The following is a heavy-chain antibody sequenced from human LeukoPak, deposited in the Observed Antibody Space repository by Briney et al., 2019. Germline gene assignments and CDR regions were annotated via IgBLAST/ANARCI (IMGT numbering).Heavy chain of an antibody. CDR1: GFSFGDYA. J-gene: IGHJ4*02. D-gene: IGHD2-15*01. Sequence: PGGSLRLSCTGSGFSFGDYAMNWVRQAPGKGLEWVGFIRRKGDGGTTEYAASVKGRFTISRDDSKSIAYLQMNSLKTEDTAVYYCTGDLGSGVVIIAPATFDYWGQGTLVTVSS. V-gene: IGHV3-49*04. CDR3: TGDLGSGVVIIAPATFDY. CDR2: IRRKGDGGTT.